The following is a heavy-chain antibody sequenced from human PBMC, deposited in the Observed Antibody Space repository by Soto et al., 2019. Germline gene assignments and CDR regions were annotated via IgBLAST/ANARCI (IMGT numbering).Heavy chain of an antibody. Sequence: EVQLLESGGGLVQPGGSLRLSCAASAFTFSNYAMNWVRQAPGKGLEWVSAITGSGFTTYYADSVKGRFTISRDNSKNTLYMQMNNLRDEDTAVYYCAKSQIGAAQYGDYWGQGTLVTVSS. CDR2: ITGSGFTT. CDR1: AFTFSNYA. J-gene: IGHJ4*02. D-gene: IGHD6-13*01. V-gene: IGHV3-23*01. CDR3: AKSQIGAAQYGDY.